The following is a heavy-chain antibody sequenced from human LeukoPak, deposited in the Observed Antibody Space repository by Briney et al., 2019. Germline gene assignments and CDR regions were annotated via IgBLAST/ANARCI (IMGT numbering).Heavy chain of an antibody. CDR1: GFTFSSYE. Sequence: PGGSLRLSCAASGFTFSSYEMNWVRQAPGKGLEWVANIKQDGSEKYYVDSVKGRFTISRDNAKNSLYLQMNSLRAEDTAVYYCVKYGGDLGVAFDCWGQGTLVTVSS. CDR3: VKYGGDLGVAFDC. CDR2: IKQDGSEK. J-gene: IGHJ4*02. D-gene: IGHD2-21*01. V-gene: IGHV3-7*01.